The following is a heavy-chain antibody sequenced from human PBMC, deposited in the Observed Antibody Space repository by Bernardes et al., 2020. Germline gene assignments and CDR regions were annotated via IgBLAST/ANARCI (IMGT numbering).Heavy chain of an antibody. Sequence: ASVKVSCKASGYTFTGYYMHWVRQAPGQGLEWMGRINPNSGGTNYAQKFQGRVTMTRDTSISTAYMELSRLRSDDTAVYYCARGDGYNPWYFDLWGRGTLVTVSS. D-gene: IGHD5-12*01. V-gene: IGHV1-2*06. CDR1: GYTFTGYY. CDR2: INPNSGGT. J-gene: IGHJ2*01. CDR3: ARGDGYNPWYFDL.